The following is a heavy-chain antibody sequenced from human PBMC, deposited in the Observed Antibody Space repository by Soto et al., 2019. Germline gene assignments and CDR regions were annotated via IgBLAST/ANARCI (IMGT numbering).Heavy chain of an antibody. D-gene: IGHD3-10*01. CDR1: GGSISSSNW. CDR2: IYHSGST. Sequence: SETLSLTCAVSGGSISSSNWWSWVRQPPGKGLEWIGEIYHSGSTNYNPSLKSRVTISVDKSKNQFSLKLSSVTAADTAVYYCARPLGRITMVRGVRGSLYYGMDVWGQGTTVTVSS. CDR3: ARPLGRITMVRGVRGSLYYGMDV. V-gene: IGHV4-4*02. J-gene: IGHJ6*02.